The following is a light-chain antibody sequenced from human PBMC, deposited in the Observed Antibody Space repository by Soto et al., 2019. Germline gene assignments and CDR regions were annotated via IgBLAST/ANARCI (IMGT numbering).Light chain of an antibody. CDR2: AAS. CDR3: QQHCNIPIT. V-gene: IGKV1-39*01. CDR1: QSISRS. J-gene: IGKJ5*01. Sequence: DIQMTQSPSSLSASMGDKVTITCRASQSISRSLNWYRQKPGKAPELLIYAASSFQSGVPSRFRGGGAGTDFTLTINGEQPEDFAAYCCQQHCNIPITFVQGPRLEMK.